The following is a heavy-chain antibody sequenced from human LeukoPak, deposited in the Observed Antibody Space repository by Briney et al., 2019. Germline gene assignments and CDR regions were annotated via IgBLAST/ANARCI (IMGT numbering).Heavy chain of an antibody. J-gene: IGHJ4*02. CDR2: INHSGST. D-gene: IGHD6-19*01. V-gene: IGHV4-34*01. Sequence: PSETLSLTCAVYGGSFSGYYWSWIRQPPGKGLEWIGEINHSGSTNYNPSLKSRVTISVDTSKNQFSLKLSSVTAADTAVYYCARDLDRAVAGPFDYWGQGTLVTVSS. CDR3: ARDLDRAVAGPFDY. CDR1: GGSFSGYY.